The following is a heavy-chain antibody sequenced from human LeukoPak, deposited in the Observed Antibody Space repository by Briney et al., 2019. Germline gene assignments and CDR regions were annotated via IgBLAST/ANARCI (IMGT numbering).Heavy chain of an antibody. V-gene: IGHV4-34*01. CDR3: ARTRRRNYYDSSGYYCFDY. Sequence: PSETLSLTCAVYGGSFSGYYWSWIRQPPGKGLEWIGEINHSGSTNYNPSLKSRVTISVDTSKNQFSLKLSSVTAADTAVYYCARTRRRNYYDSSGYYCFDYWGQGTLVTASS. D-gene: IGHD3-22*01. CDR2: INHSGST. CDR1: GGSFSGYY. J-gene: IGHJ4*02.